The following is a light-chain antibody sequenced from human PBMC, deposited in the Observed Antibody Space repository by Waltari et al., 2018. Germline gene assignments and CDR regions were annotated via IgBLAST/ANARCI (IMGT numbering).Light chain of an antibody. V-gene: IGLV4-69*01. J-gene: IGLJ3*02. CDR3: QTGGHGTWV. CDR1: SGHSSNV. CDR2: VNSDGSH. Sequence: QLVLTQSPSASASLGASVKLTCTLSSGHSSNVVAWLQQRPEKGPRYLMKVNSDGSHSKGDEIPDRCSGSSSGAERYLTSSSLQSEDEADYYCQTGGHGTWVFGGGTKLTVL.